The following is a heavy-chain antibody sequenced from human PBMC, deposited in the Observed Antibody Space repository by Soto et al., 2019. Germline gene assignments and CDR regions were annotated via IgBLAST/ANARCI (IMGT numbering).Heavy chain of an antibody. V-gene: IGHV3-23*01. CDR2: IIGSGGST. Sequence: LILACAASVFTFNSYAMSWVRQAPGKGLEWVSTIIGSGGSTYYADSVKGRFSVSRDNSKNTLYLQMNSLRAEDTDVYYCAKDSNYYDSSGYDYWCQGTVVT. D-gene: IGHD3-22*01. J-gene: IGHJ4*02. CDR1: VFTFNSYA. CDR3: AKDSNYYDSSGYDY.